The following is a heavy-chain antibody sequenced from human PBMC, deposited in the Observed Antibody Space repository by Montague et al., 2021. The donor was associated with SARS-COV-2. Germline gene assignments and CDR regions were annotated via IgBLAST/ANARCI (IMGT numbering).Heavy chain of an antibody. V-gene: IGHV4-59*08. CDR2: IYYSGST. D-gene: IGHD4-11*01. CDR3: ARHLRVTTVTSHMYHYAMDV. J-gene: IGHJ6*02. Sequence: SETLSLTCSVSGDSISNYSWSWIRQSPGKGLEWIGYIYYSGSTNYNPSLTGRVTISVDTSKNQVSLKLTSVTAADTAVYYCARHLRVTTVTSHMYHYAMDVWGQGTTVTVSS. CDR1: GDSISNYS.